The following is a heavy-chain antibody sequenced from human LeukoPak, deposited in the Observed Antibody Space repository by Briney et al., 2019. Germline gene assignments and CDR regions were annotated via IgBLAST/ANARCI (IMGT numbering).Heavy chain of an antibody. D-gene: IGHD4-23*01. CDR2: INSDGTST. CDR3: AREYGGNRRASDI. J-gene: IGHJ3*02. Sequence: GGSLRLSCAGSGFTLSNSWIHGVRQAPGEGLVWVSRINSDGTSTIYADSVKGRFTISRDNAKNTLYLQMNSLRAEDTAVYYCAREYGGNRRASDIWGQGTMVTVSS. CDR1: GFTLSNSW. V-gene: IGHV3-74*01.